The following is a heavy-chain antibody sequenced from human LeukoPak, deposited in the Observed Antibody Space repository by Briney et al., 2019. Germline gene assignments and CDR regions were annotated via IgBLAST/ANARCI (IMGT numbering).Heavy chain of an antibody. CDR3: ALRASTNIPGY. D-gene: IGHD2/OR15-2a*01. CDR1: GFTFSSYA. J-gene: IGHJ4*02. V-gene: IGHV3-30-3*01. CDR2: ISYDGSNK. Sequence: PGGSLRLSCAASGFTFSSYAMHWVRQAPGKGLEWVAVISYDGSNKYYADSVKGRFTISRDNSKNTLYLQMNSLRAEDTAVYYCALRASTNIPGYWGQGTLVTVSS.